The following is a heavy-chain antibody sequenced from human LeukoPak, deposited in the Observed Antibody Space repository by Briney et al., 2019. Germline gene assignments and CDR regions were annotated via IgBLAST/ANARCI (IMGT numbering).Heavy chain of an antibody. J-gene: IGHJ6*03. CDR2: IDSGGST. CDR1: GFTVSSNY. Sequence: PGGSLRLSCAASGFTVSSNYMSWVRQAPGKGLEWVSVIDSGGSTYYADSVKGRFTISRDISKNTLYLQMNSLRVDDTAVYYCARDFRSGYDVYYYYYMDVWGKGTTVTISS. CDR3: ARDFRSGYDVYYYYYMDV. D-gene: IGHD5-12*01. V-gene: IGHV3-53*01.